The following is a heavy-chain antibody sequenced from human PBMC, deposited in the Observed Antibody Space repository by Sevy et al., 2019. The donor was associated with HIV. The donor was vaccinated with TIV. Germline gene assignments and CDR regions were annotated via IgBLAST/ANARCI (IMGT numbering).Heavy chain of an antibody. CDR2: ILYDGSNK. V-gene: IGHV3-30-3*01. CDR1: GFTFSTYA. CDR3: ARDMDNYDSAGYQDAFDI. Sequence: GGSLRLSCAASGFTFSTYAMHWVRQAPGKGLERVAVILYDGSNKYYADFVKGRFTISRDNSKNTLYLQMNSLRAEDTAVYYCARDMDNYDSAGYQDAFDIWGQGTMVTVSS. J-gene: IGHJ3*02. D-gene: IGHD3-22*01.